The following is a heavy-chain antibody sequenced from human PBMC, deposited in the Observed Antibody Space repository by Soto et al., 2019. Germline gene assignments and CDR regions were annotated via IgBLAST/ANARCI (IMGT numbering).Heavy chain of an antibody. V-gene: IGHV1-2*02. CDR3: ARGRQTLPALDYYYGTAV. J-gene: IGHJ6*02. Sequence: KVCCKASGYTFTDYYMHWVRQAPGQGLEWMGWINPKSGGTKYVQKFQGRVIMTRDTSISTVFLEMTGLRSDESTVYYCARGRQTLPALDYYYGTAVCGQGTTVTVSS. CDR1: GYTFTDYY. CDR2: INPKSGGT. D-gene: IGHD2-2*01.